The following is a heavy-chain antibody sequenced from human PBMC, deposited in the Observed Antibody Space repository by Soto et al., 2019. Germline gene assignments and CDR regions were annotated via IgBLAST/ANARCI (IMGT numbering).Heavy chain of an antibody. CDR1: GFAFSSYG. CDR2: VSYDGTNK. CDR3: AKGGYYDRSGYTAYFYAMDV. D-gene: IGHD3-22*01. J-gene: IGHJ6*02. V-gene: IGHV3-30*18. Sequence: QVQLVESGGGVVQPGRSLRLACAASGFAFSSYGMHWVRQTPGTGLEWVAVVSYDGTNKYYADSVKGRFTISRDNSKNTLYVQMNSLKAEDTAVYYCAKGGYYDRSGYTAYFYAMDVWGQGTTVTVSS.